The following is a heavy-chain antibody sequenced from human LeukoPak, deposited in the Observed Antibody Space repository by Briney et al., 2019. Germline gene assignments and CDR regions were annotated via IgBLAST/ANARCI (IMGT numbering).Heavy chain of an antibody. J-gene: IGHJ5*02. Sequence: GGSLRLSCAASGFTFSSYGMHWVRQAPGKGLEWVAVISYDGSNKYYADSVKGRFTISRDNSKNTLYLQMNSLRAEDTAVYYCGGVRGQIDPWGQGTLVTLSS. CDR3: GGVRGQIDP. CDR1: GFTFSSYG. V-gene: IGHV3-30*03. D-gene: IGHD3-10*01. CDR2: ISYDGSNK.